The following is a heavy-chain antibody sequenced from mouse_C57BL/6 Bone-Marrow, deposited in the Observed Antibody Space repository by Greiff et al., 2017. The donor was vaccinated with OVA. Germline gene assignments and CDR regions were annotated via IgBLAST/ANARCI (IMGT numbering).Heavy chain of an antibody. Sequence: LQESGAELMKPGASVKLSCKATGYTFTGYWIEWVKQRSCHGLEWIGEVLPGSGSTNYNEKFKGTATFTADTSSNTAYMQLSSLTTEDSAIYYGARALYYYGSREFAYWGQGTLVTVSA. D-gene: IGHD1-1*01. CDR2: VLPGSGST. V-gene: IGHV1-9*01. J-gene: IGHJ3*01. CDR1: GYTFTGYW. CDR3: ARALYYYGSREFAY.